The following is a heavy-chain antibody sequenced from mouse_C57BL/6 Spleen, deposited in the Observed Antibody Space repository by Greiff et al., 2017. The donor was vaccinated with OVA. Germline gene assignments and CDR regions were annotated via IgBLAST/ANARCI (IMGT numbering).Heavy chain of an antibody. CDR1: GYTFTDYY. Sequence: EVQLQQSGPELVKPGASVKISCKASGYTFTDYYMNWVKQSHGKSLEWIGDINPNNGGTSYNQKFKGKATLTVDKSSSTAYMELRSLTSEDSAVYYCAREGLHGNPAYWGQGTLVTVSA. J-gene: IGHJ3*01. CDR3: AREGLHGNPAY. CDR2: INPNNGGT. D-gene: IGHD2-1*01. V-gene: IGHV1-26*01.